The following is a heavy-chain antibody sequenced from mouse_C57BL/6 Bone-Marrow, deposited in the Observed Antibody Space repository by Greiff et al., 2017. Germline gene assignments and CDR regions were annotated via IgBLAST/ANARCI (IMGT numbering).Heavy chain of an antibody. J-gene: IGHJ3*01. CDR1: GFTFNTYA. CDR2: IRSKSSNYAT. CDR3: VREGGFTTVVAPFAY. Sequence: EVQLVESGGGLVQPKGSLKLSCAASGFTFNTYAMHWVRQAPGKGLEWVARIRSKSSNYATYYADSVKDRFTISRDDSQSMLYLQMNNLKTEDTAMYYCVREGGFTTVVAPFAYWGQGTLVTVSA. D-gene: IGHD1-1*01. V-gene: IGHV10-3*01.